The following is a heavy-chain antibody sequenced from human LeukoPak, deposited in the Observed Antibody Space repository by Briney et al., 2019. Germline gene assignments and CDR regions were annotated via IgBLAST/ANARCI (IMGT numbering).Heavy chain of an antibody. D-gene: IGHD2-2*02. CDR2: IIPIFGTA. CDR1: GGTFSSYA. V-gene: IGHV1-69*05. J-gene: IGHJ5*02. CDR3: ARGLDCSSTSCYTT. Sequence: ASVKVSCKASGGTFSSYAISWVRQAPGQGLEWMGGIIPIFGTANYAQKFQGRVTITTDESTSTAYMELSSLRSEDTAVYYCARGLDCSSTSCYTTWGQGTLVTVSS.